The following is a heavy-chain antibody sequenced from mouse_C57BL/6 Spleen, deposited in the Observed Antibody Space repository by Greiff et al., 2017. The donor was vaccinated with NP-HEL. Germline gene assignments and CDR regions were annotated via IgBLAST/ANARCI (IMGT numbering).Heavy chain of an antibody. CDR2: ISSGGSYT. D-gene: IGHD3-2*02. CDR3: ARRLDSSGCDYAMDY. Sequence: EVQRVESGGDLVKPGGSLKLSCAASGFTFSSYGMSWVRQTPDKRLEWVATISSGGSYTYYPDSVKGRFTISRDNAKNTLYLQMSSLKSEDTAMYYCARRLDSSGCDYAMDYWGQGTSVTVSS. V-gene: IGHV5-6*01. J-gene: IGHJ4*01. CDR1: GFTFSSYG.